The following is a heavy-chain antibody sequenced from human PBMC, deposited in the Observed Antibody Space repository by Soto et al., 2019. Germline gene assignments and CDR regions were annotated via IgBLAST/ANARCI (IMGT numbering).Heavy chain of an antibody. V-gene: IGHV1-46*02. D-gene: IGHD4-17*01. CDR3: ARGPDDSDVPRWDH. Sequence: QVQLVQSGPEVRKPGASVRLSCATSGYNFNQYYIHWVRQAPGPGLEWMGIINIRGGTTEYAHKFRGRVTVTGDTSTRTAYMELSSLRSEDTDVYFCARGPDDSDVPRWDHWGQGTLITVSS. J-gene: IGHJ4*02. CDR1: GYNFNQYY. CDR2: INIRGGTT.